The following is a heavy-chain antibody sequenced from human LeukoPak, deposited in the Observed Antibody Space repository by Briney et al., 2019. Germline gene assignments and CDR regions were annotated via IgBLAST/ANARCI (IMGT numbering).Heavy chain of an antibody. CDR3: ARLSGYDWESFYDY. CDR2: IYTSGST. D-gene: IGHD5-12*01. Sequence: SETLSLTCTVSGGSISNYYWSWIRQPAGKGLEWIGRIYTSGSTNYNPSLRSRVTLSVDTSKSQFSLNLSSVTAADTAVYYCARLSGYDWESFYDYWGQGTLVTVSS. CDR1: GGSISNYY. J-gene: IGHJ4*02. V-gene: IGHV4-4*07.